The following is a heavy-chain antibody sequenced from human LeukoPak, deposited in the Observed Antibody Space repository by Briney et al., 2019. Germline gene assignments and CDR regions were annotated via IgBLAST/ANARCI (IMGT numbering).Heavy chain of an antibody. CDR2: MNPNSGNT. J-gene: IGHJ5*02. CDR3: ARSPEKIRRALSKYNWFDP. CDR1: GYTFTGYY. Sequence: ASVKVSCKASGYTFTGYYMHWVRQATGQGLEWMGWMNPNSGNTGYAQKFQGRVTMTRNTSISTAYMELSSLRSEDTAVYYCARSPEKIRRALSKYNWFDPWGQGTLVTVSS. D-gene: IGHD5/OR15-5a*01. V-gene: IGHV1-8*02.